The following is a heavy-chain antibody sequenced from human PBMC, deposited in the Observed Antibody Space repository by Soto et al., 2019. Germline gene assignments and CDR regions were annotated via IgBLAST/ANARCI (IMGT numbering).Heavy chain of an antibody. Sequence: SQTLSLTCPVSYGSISSGDYYWSFLSQPPGKVLEWIGYIYYSGSTYYNPSLKSRVTISVDTSKNQFSLKLSSVTAADTAVYYCARVGGFGATTIDYWGQGTLVTVSS. J-gene: IGHJ4*02. CDR2: IYYSGST. CDR3: ARVGGFGATTIDY. D-gene: IGHD3-10*01. V-gene: IGHV4-30-4*01. CDR1: YGSISSGDYY.